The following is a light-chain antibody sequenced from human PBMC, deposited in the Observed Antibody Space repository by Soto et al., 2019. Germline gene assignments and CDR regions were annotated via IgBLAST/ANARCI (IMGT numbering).Light chain of an antibody. CDR1: QSVSSSY. V-gene: IGKV3-20*01. Sequence: EIVLTQSPGTLSLSPGERATLSFRASQSVSSSYLAWYQQKPGQAPRLLIYGASSRATGIPDRFSGSGSGTDFTLTISRLEPEDFATYYCQHYGSSAPITFGRGTRLEI. CDR3: QHYGSSAPIT. J-gene: IGKJ5*01. CDR2: GAS.